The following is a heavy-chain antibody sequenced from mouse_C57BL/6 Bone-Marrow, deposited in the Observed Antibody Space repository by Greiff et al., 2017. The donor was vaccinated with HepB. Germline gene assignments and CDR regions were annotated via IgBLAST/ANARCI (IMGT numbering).Heavy chain of an antibody. CDR2: IYPGDGDT. J-gene: IGHJ2*01. V-gene: IGHV1-80*01. CDR1: GYAFSSYW. CDR3: ARLGVITTVVADY. Sequence: QVQLQQSGAELVKPGASVKISCKASGYAFSSYWMNWVKQRPGKGLEWIGQIYPGDGDTNYNGKFKGKATLTADKSSSTAYMQLSSLTSEDSAVYFCARLGVITTVVADYWGQGTTLTVSS. D-gene: IGHD1-1*01.